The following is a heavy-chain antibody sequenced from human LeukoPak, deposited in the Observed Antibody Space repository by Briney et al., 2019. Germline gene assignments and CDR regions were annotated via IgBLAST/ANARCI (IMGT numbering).Heavy chain of an antibody. CDR3: ARSNTPGIAVAGTGFDY. CDR2: INHSGST. D-gene: IGHD6-19*01. CDR1: GGSFSGYY. Sequence: PSETLSLTCAVYGGSFSGYYWSWIRQPPGEGLEWIGEINHSGSTNYNPSLKSRVTISVHTSKNQFSLKLSSVAAADTAVYYCARSNTPGIAVAGTGFDYWGQGTLVTVSS. V-gene: IGHV4-34*01. J-gene: IGHJ4*02.